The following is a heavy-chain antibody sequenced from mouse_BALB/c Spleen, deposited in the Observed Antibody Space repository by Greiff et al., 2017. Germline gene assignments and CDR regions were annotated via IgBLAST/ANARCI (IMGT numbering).Heavy chain of an antibody. D-gene: IGHD2-1*01. Sequence: EVKLMESGPGLVKPSQSLSLTCTVTGYSITSDYAWNWIRQFPGNKLEWMGYISYSGSTSYNPSLKSRISITRDTSKNQFFLQLNSVTTEDTATYYCARRDGNGYFDYWGQGTTLTVSS. J-gene: IGHJ2*01. CDR2: ISYSGST. V-gene: IGHV3-2*02. CDR3: ARRDGNGYFDY. CDR1: GYSITSDYA.